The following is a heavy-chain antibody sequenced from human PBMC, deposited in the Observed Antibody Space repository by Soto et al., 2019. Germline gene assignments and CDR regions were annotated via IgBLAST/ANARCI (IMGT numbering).Heavy chain of an antibody. J-gene: IGHJ6*02. V-gene: IGHV1-69*13. CDR2: IIPIFGTA. D-gene: IGHD4-17*01. CDR3: ARDRDGDYAELYYYGMDV. Sequence: SVKVSCKASGGTFSSYAISWVRQAPGQGLEWMGGIIPIFGTANYAQKFQGRVTITADESTSTAYMELSSLRSEDTAVYYCARDRDGDYAELYYYGMDVWGQGTTVTVSS. CDR1: GGTFSSYA.